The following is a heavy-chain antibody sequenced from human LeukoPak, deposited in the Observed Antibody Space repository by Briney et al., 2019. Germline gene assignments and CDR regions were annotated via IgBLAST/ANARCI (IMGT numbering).Heavy chain of an antibody. V-gene: IGHV4-61*01. CDR3: ARDERYSYGYAY. D-gene: IGHD5-18*01. J-gene: IGHJ4*02. Sequence: SETLSLTCTVSGGSVSSGSYYWSWIRQPPGKGLEWIGYIYYSGSTNYNPSLKSRVTISVDTSKNQFSLKLSPVTAADTAVYYCARDERYSYGYAYWGQGTLVTVSS. CDR2: IYYSGST. CDR1: GGSVSSGSYY.